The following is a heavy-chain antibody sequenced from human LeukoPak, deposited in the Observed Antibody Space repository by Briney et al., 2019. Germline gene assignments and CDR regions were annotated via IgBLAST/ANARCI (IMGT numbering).Heavy chain of an antibody. CDR2: ISYDGSNK. D-gene: IGHD6-19*01. J-gene: IGHJ4*02. Sequence: PGGSLRLSCAASGFAFSSYAMHWVRQAPGKGLEWVAVISYDGSNKYYADSVKGRFTISRDNSKNTLYLQMNSLRAEDTAVYYCARRQRGGGWPGKTVLDYWGQGTLVTVSS. CDR3: ARRQRGGGWPGKTVLDY. V-gene: IGHV3-30*04. CDR1: GFAFSSYA.